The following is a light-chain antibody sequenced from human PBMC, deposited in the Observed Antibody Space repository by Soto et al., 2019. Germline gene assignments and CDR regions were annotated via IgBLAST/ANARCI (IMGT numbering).Light chain of an antibody. Sequence: EAVLTQSPATLSASPGERVTLSCRASLSVSRNLAWYQQRPGQAPRLIIYDASTRATSVPARFSGSGSETDFTLTISSLQSDDFAVYYCQHCSVWPTFGQGTKVEVK. CDR3: QHCSVWPT. CDR2: DAS. CDR1: LSVSRN. V-gene: IGKV3-15*01. J-gene: IGKJ1*01.